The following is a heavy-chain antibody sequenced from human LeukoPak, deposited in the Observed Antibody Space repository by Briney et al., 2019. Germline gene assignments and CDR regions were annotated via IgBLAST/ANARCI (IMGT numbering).Heavy chain of an antibody. CDR1: GFTFSSYG. D-gene: IGHD5-12*01. CDR2: IRYDGSNK. CDR3: ARDRSGYSGYDLFDY. J-gene: IGHJ4*02. V-gene: IGHV3-30*02. Sequence: PGGSLRLSCAASGFTFSSYGMHWVRQAPGKGLEWVAFIRYDGSNKYYADSVKGRFTISRDNAKNSLYLQMNSLRAEDTAVYYCARDRSGYSGYDLFDYWGQGSLVTVSS.